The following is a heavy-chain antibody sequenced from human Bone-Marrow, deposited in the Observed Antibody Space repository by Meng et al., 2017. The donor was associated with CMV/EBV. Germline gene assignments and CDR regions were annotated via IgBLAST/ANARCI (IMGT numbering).Heavy chain of an antibody. CDR2: IKQDGSEK. CDR3: ARESSSSWYSYYYYYGMDV. Sequence: GESLKISCAASGFTFSSYWMSWVRQAPGKGLEWVANIKQDGSEKYYVDSVKGRFTISRDNAKNSLYLQMNSLRAEDTAVYYYARESSSSWYSYYYYYGMDVWGQGTTVTFYS. V-gene: IGHV3-7*01. D-gene: IGHD6-13*01. CDR1: GFTFSSYW. J-gene: IGHJ6*01.